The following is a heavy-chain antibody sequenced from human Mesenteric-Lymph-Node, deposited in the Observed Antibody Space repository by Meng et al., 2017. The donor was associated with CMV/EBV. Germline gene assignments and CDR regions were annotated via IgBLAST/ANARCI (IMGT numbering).Heavy chain of an antibody. CDR2: INHSGST. Sequence: QVHLQQRGAGLLKPSETLSLTCAVYGGSFSGYYWSWIRQPPGKGLEWIGEINHSGSTNYNPSLKSRVTISVDTSKNQFSLKLSSVTAADTAVYYCARHQRWLKSEGGFNYWGQGTLVTVSS. V-gene: IGHV4-34*01. CDR1: GGSFSGYY. CDR3: ARHQRWLKSEGGFNY. D-gene: IGHD4-23*01. J-gene: IGHJ4*02.